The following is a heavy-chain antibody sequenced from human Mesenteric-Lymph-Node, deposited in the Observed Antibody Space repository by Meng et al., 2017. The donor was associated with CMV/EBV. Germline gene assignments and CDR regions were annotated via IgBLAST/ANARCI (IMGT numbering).Heavy chain of an antibody. D-gene: IGHD3-9*01. CDR2: INHSGST. J-gene: IGHJ4*02. V-gene: IGHV4-34*01. Sequence: HPWRAGLLTPAETLAVPCPDYCASFSDYYWNRIRQSPAKGLEWIGEINHSGSTTYNPSFTTRIIISVDTSTNQISLNMSSVTAADTAVYYCARGSSYDILTGYFDYWGQGALVTVSS. CDR1: CASFSDYY. CDR3: ARGSSYDILTGYFDY.